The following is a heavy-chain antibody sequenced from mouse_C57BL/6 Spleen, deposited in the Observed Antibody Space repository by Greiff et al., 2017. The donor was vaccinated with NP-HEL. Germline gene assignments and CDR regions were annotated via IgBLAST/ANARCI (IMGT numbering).Heavy chain of an antibody. CDR1: GYAFTNYL. CDR2: INPGSGGT. V-gene: IGHV1-54*01. CDR3: AGTTVVALDY. Sequence: LQESGAELVRPGTSVKVSCKASGYAFTNYLIEWVKQRPGQGLEWIGVINPGSGGTNYNEKFKGKATLTADKSSSTAYMQLSSLTSEDSAVYFCAGTTVVALDYWGQGTTLTVSS. D-gene: IGHD1-1*01. J-gene: IGHJ2*01.